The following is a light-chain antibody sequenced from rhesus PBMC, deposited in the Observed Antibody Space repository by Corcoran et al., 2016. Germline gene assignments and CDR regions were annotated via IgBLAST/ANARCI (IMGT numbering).Light chain of an antibody. V-gene: IGKV1-22*01. CDR3: LQYTSRPYI. J-gene: IGKJ2*01. Sequence: DIQMTQSPSSLSASVGDTVTITCRASQSIANWLAWVQQKPGKAPNLLIYMASPLHSGVPSRFSGSGSGTDFTLTISSLQTEDFATYHCLQYTSRPYIFGQGTKVEIK. CDR2: MAS. CDR1: QSIANW.